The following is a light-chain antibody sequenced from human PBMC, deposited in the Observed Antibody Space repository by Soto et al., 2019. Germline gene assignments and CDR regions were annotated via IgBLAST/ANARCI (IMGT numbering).Light chain of an antibody. CDR1: SSDVGGYNY. V-gene: IGLV2-14*01. Sequence: QSALTQPASVSGSPGQSITISCTGTSSDVGGYNYVSWYQQHPGKAPKLMIYDVSNRPSGVSNRFSGSKSGNTASLTISGLQAEEEADDYCSSYTSSGPREGVVFGGGTKLTVL. CDR2: DVS. CDR3: SSYTSSGPREGVV. J-gene: IGLJ2*01.